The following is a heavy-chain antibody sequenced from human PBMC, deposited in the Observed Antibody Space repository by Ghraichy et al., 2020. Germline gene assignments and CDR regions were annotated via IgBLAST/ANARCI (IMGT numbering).Heavy chain of an antibody. J-gene: IGHJ4*02. V-gene: IGHV3-30*18. CDR3: ANFVGSDPTGRFDY. CDR1: GLTFSSYG. CDR2: ISYDGSKM. Sequence: GGSLRLSCAGSGLTFSSYGMHWIRQAPGNGLEWVALISYDGSKMYYIDSVKGRFTISRDNYKNTLYLQMSSLRVEDTAMYYCANFVGSDPTGRFDYWGQGTLVSVSS. D-gene: IGHD2-21*01.